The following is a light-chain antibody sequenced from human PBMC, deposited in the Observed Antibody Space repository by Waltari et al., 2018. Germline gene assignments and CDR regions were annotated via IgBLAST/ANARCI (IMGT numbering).Light chain of an antibody. CDR1: SSDIGGYNY. CDR2: GVS. CDR3: FSHTGSYTFGVV. Sequence: QSALTQPRSVSASPGQSVTISCTGSSSDIGGYNYVSWSQQQQCKVPKLIITGVSKRPSGGPDRFSGTKSGETASLIISGLQAEDEATYHCFSHTGSYTFGVVFGGGTKLTVL. J-gene: IGLJ2*01. V-gene: IGLV2-11*01.